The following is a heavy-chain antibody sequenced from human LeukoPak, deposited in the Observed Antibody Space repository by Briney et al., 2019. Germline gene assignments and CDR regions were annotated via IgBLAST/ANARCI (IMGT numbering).Heavy chain of an antibody. CDR1: GGTFSSYA. J-gene: IGHJ5*02. CDR3: ARVPAVAGLYNWFDP. Sequence: SVNVSCKASGGTFSSYAISWVRQAPGQGLEWMGGIIPIFGTANYAQKFQGRVTITADESTSTAYMELSSLRSEDTAVYYCARVPAVAGLYNWFDPWGQGTLVTVSS. CDR2: IIPIFGTA. V-gene: IGHV1-69*01. D-gene: IGHD6-19*01.